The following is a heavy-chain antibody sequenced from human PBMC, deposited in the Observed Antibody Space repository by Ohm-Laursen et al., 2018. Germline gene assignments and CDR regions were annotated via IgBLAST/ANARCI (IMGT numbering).Heavy chain of an antibody. CDR3: ARLPARKNTAIDY. J-gene: IGHJ4*01. D-gene: IGHD5-18*01. V-gene: IGHV4-59*07. CDR2: VSYSGST. CDR1: GGSISSYY. Sequence: SDTLSLTCPVSGGSISSYYWNWIRQPPGQGLEWIGYVSYSGSTNYNPSLKSRVTISVDTSKNQFSLKLSSVTAADTAIYYCARLPARKNTAIDYWGHGTLVTVSS.